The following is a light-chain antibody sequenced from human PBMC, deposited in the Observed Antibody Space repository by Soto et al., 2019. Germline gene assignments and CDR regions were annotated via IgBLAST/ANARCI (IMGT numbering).Light chain of an antibody. CDR3: QQYGSSPWT. V-gene: IGKV3-15*01. CDR2: GAY. Sequence: EIVMTQSPATLSVSPGERATLSCRASQSVSSNLAWYQQKPGQAPRLLIYGAYTRATGIPARFSGSGSGTEFTLTISRLEPEDFAVYYCQQYGSSPWTFGQGTKVDIK. CDR1: QSVSSN. J-gene: IGKJ1*01.